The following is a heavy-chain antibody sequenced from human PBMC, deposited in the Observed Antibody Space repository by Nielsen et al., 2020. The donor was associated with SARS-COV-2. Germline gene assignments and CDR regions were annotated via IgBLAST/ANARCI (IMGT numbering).Heavy chain of an antibody. V-gene: IGHV3-30*03. D-gene: IGHD1/OR15-1a*01. J-gene: IGHJ4*02. CDR1: GFTFSAFG. Sequence: GESLKISCAASGFTFSAFGLHWVRQAPGKGLEWVAVISYDGSFKYNEDSVKGRFTISRDNSKNTLYLQMNSLRAEDTAVYYCARDFSETTPLGYWGQGTLVTVSS. CDR3: ARDFSETTPLGY. CDR2: ISYDGSFK.